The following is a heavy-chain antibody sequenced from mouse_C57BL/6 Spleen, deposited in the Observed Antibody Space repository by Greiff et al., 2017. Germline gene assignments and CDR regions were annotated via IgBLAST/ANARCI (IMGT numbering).Heavy chain of an antibody. Sequence: EVKLMESGGGLVQPGGSLSLSCAASGFTFTDYYMSWVRQPPGKALEWLGFIRNKANGYTTEYSASVKGRFTISRDNSQSILYLQMNALRAEDSATYYCARNWDGFAYWGQGTLVTVSA. CDR2: IRNKANGYTT. CDR1: GFTFTDYY. V-gene: IGHV7-3*01. D-gene: IGHD4-1*01. J-gene: IGHJ3*01. CDR3: ARNWDGFAY.